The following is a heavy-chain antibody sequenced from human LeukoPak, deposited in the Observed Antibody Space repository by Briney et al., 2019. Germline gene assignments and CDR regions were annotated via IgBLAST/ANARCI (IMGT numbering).Heavy chain of an antibody. CDR2: IYHSGST. Sequence: SETLSLTCTVSGYSISSGYYWGWIRQPPGKWLEWIGSIYHSGSTYYNPSLKSRVTISVDTSKNQFSLKLSSVTAADTAVYYCASTVTTVSWFDPWGQGTLVTVSS. D-gene: IGHD4-17*01. J-gene: IGHJ5*02. V-gene: IGHV4-38-2*02. CDR1: GYSISSGYY. CDR3: ASTVTTVSWFDP.